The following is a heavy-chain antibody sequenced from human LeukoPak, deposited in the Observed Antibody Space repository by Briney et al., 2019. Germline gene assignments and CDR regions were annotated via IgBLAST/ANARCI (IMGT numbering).Heavy chain of an antibody. CDR2: ISSSSSYI. CDR3: ARVREEGIAAAGTAYYFDY. Sequence: GGSLRLSCAASGFTFSSYSMNWVRQAPGKGLEWVSSISSSSSYIYYADSVKGRFTISRDNAKNSLYLQMNSLRAEDTAVYYCARVREEGIAAAGTAYYFDYWGQGTLVTVSS. CDR1: GFTFSSYS. V-gene: IGHV3-21*01. D-gene: IGHD6-13*01. J-gene: IGHJ4*02.